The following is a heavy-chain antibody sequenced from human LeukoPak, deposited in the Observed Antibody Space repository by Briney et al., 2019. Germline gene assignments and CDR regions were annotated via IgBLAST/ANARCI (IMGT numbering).Heavy chain of an antibody. V-gene: IGHV3-53*01. CDR3: ARHRIRDYYYYYGMDV. CDR2: IYSGGST. CDR1: GCTVSSNY. J-gene: IGHJ6*02. Sequence: GGSLRLSCAASGCTVSSNYMSWVRQAPGKGLEWVSVIYSGGSTYYTDSVKGRCTISRDNSKNPLYLQMNSLRAEDTAVYYCARHRIRDYYYYYGMDVWGQGTTVTVSS.